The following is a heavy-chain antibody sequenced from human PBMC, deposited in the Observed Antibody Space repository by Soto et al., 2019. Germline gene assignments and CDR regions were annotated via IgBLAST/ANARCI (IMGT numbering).Heavy chain of an antibody. CDR3: TTVSYEVHKTVVAATDYYYYGMDV. CDR1: GFTFSNAW. V-gene: IGHV3-15*07. CDR2: IKSKTDGGTT. J-gene: IGHJ6*02. D-gene: IGHD2-15*01. Sequence: GGSLRLSCAASGFTFSNAWMNWVRQAPGKGLEWVGRIKSKTDGGTTDYAAPVKGRFTISRDDSKNTLYLQMNSLKTEDTAVYYCTTVSYEVHKTVVAATDYYYYGMDVWGQGTTVTVSS.